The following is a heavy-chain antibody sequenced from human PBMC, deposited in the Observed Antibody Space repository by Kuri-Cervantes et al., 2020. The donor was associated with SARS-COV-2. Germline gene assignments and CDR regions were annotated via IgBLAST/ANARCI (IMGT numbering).Heavy chain of an antibody. V-gene: IGHV3-30-3*01. CDR2: ISYDGTKK. CDR3: ARDLFFFGDGFNGFDY. Sequence: GGSLRLSCAASGFTFSSYAVHWVRQAPGKGLEWVAIISYDGTKKYYADSEKGRFTNTRDNSKNTLYLQMNSLRADDTAPYYCARDLFFFGDGFNGFDYWGQGTLVTVSS. J-gene: IGHJ4*02. CDR1: GFTFSSYA. D-gene: IGHD5-24*01.